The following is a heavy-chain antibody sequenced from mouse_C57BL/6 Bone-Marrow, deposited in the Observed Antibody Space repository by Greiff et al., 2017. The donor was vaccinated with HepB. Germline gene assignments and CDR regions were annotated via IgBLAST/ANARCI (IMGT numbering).Heavy chain of an antibody. J-gene: IGHJ3*01. CDR2: IDPSDSET. V-gene: IGHV1-59*01. CDR1: GYSFTTYW. D-gene: IGHD1-1*01. CDR3: ARGVYYYCSPSVAY. Sequence: VQLQQSGPQLVWPGASVKVSCKASGYSFTTYWMHWVRQRPGQGLEWIGMIDPSDSETKLNHKFEDKATLTVDRSSSTVYVQLTRPPSEDSSIYYCARGVYYYCSPSVAYWGQGTLVTVSA.